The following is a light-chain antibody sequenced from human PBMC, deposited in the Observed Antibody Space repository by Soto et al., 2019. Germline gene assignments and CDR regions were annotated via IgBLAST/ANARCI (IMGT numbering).Light chain of an antibody. Sequence: QSALTQPASVSGSPGQSITISCTGTSSDVGANKYVSWYQQRPGQAPKLMIYDVSNRPSGVSNRFSGSKSGNTASLTISGLQAEDEADYYSSSYTGRNILYVFGTGTKLTVL. V-gene: IGLV2-14*01. J-gene: IGLJ1*01. CDR3: SSYTGRNILYV. CDR1: SSDVGANKY. CDR2: DVS.